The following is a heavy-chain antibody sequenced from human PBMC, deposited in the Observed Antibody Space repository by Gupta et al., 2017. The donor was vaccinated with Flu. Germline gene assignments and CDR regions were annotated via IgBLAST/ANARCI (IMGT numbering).Heavy chain of an antibody. V-gene: IGHV3-23*01. J-gene: IGHJ6*03. CDR3: AKDHKTSARPRMGFYYYIDV. CDR1: GFSFKNYA. CDR2: ISGNGGST. D-gene: IGHD6-6*01. Sequence: EEQLLESGGGLVQPGGSLRLSCVSSGFSFKNYAMTWFRQAPGKGLEWVSGISGNGGSTYYADSVEGRFTISRDNSKNTLFLQMNSLRAEDTAVYYCAKDHKTSARPRMGFYYYIDVWGKGTTVAVSS.